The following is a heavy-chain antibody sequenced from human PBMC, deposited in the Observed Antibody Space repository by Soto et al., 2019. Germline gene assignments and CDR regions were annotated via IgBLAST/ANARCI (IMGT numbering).Heavy chain of an antibody. Sequence: QLQLLQSGGGVVQPGRSLRLSCVASGFTFSAFGMHWVRQAPGKGLEWVAVISADGRKTFYADSVKGRFTISRDSTHNALFLDLSSRRGDDTAVYFCAKDRGSWDYYYGMDAWGQGTTVTVAS. J-gene: IGHJ6*02. V-gene: IGHV3-30*18. CDR1: GFTFSAFG. CDR3: AKDRGSWDYYYGMDA. CDR2: ISADGRKT. D-gene: IGHD3-10*01.